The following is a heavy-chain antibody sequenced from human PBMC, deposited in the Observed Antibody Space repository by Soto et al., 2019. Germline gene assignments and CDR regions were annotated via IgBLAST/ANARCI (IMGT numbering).Heavy chain of an antibody. CDR2: ISAYNGNT. J-gene: IGHJ4*02. Sequence: ASVKVSCKASGYTFTSYGISWVRQAPGQGLKWMGWISAYNGNTNYAQKPQGRVTMTTDTSTSTAYMELRSLRSDDTVVYYCARGDVLRYFDWLPPVLYYFDYWGQGTLVTVSS. CDR1: GYTFTSYG. D-gene: IGHD3-9*01. V-gene: IGHV1-18*01. CDR3: ARGDVLRYFDWLPPVLYYFDY.